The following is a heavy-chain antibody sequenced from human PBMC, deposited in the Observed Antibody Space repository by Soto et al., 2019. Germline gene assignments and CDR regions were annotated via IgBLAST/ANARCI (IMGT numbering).Heavy chain of an antibody. CDR2: IGLDGGNR. D-gene: IGHD3-3*01. V-gene: IGHV3-33*01. CDR1: GFSFTSHG. CDR3: ARCRMEGFFRRDV. J-gene: IGHJ6*01. Sequence: QVQLVESGGGVVQPGGSLRLSCAASGFSFTSHGMHWVRQAPGKGLEWLAMIGLDGGNRNYAQSVQGRFTISRDNSKSTLYVQIISLREEDAAGYHCARCRMEGFFRRDVWGKGTAVPGFS.